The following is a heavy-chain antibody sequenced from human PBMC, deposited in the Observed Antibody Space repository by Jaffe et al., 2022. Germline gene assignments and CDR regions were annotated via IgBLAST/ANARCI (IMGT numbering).Heavy chain of an antibody. CDR2: IRSKAYGGTT. J-gene: IGHJ2*01. Sequence: EVQLVESGGGLVQPGRSLRLSCTASGFTFGDYAMSWVRQAPGKGLEWVGFIRSKAYGGTTEYAASVKGRFTISRDDSKSIAYLQMNSLKTEDTAVYYCTRRIMITFGGVIGVYWYFDLWGRGTLVTVSS. CDR3: TRRIMITFGGVIGVYWYFDL. D-gene: IGHD3-16*02. CDR1: GFTFGDYA. V-gene: IGHV3-49*04.